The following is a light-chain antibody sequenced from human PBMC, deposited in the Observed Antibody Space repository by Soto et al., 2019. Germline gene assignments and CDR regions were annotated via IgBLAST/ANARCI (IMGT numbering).Light chain of an antibody. V-gene: IGLV1-40*01. CDR2: GNS. Sequence: QPVLTQPPSVSGAPGQRVTISCTGSSSNIGAGYDVHWYQQLPGTAPKLLIFGNSHRPSGVPDRFSGSKSGTSASLAITGLQAEDEADYYCQSYDTTDVFGTGTKLTVL. J-gene: IGLJ1*01. CDR3: QSYDTTDV. CDR1: SSNIGAGYD.